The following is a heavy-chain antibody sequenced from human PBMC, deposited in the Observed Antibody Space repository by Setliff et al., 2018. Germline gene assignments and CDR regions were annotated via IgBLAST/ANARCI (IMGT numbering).Heavy chain of an antibody. J-gene: IGHJ5*02. Sequence: ETLSLTCNVSGVSITTFYWTWIRQPPGKGLEWIGFITYSGSANYHPSLKSRVTISLDTSKNQFSLKLSSVTAADTAVYYCARVDDVGSGYENWIDPWGRGTLVTVSS. CDR3: ARVDDVGSGYENWIDP. CDR2: ITYSGSA. CDR1: GVSITTFY. V-gene: IGHV4-59*12. D-gene: IGHD3-22*01.